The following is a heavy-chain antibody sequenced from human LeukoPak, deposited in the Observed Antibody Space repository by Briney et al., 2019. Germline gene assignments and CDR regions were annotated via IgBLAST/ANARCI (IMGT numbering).Heavy chain of an antibody. CDR1: GGTFSSYA. D-gene: IGHD2-2*01. CDR3: ARGNPDCSSTSCYPLNAFDI. V-gene: IGHV1-69*13. J-gene: IGHJ3*02. CDR2: IIPIFGTA. Sequence: ASVKVSCKASGGTFSSYAISWVLQAPGQGLEWMGGIIPIFGTANYAQKFQGRVTITADESTSTAYMELSSLRSEDTAVYYCARGNPDCSSTSCYPLNAFDIWGQGTMVTVSS.